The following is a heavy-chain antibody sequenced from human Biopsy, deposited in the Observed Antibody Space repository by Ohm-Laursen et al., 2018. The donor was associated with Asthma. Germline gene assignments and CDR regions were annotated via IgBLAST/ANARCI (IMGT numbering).Heavy chain of an antibody. J-gene: IGHJ3*02. CDR3: ARTYYDFLTGQVKDVFGI. D-gene: IGHD3-9*01. CDR2: VNTGNGDT. CDR1: GYNFISFA. Sequence: ASVKVSCKASGYNFISFAIHWVRQAPGQRLEWMGWVNTGNGDTKYSQKFQGRITITRDTSASTAYMELRSLRSEDTATYYCARTYYDFLTGQVKDVFGIWGQGTMVTVSS. V-gene: IGHV1-3*04.